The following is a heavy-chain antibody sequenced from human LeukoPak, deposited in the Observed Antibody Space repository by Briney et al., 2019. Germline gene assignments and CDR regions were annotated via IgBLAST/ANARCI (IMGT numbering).Heavy chain of an antibody. CDR3: ARDHLGLYYDY. CDR2: TYYRSRWSH. V-gene: IGHV6-1*01. CDR1: GDSVSSATAA. D-gene: IGHD3/OR15-3a*01. J-gene: IGHJ4*02. Sequence: SRTLSLTCAISGDSVSSATAAWNWIRQSPSRGLEWLGRTYYRSRWSHDYALFVKRRISINADTSTHQFSLQLTSATPEDTAVYYCARDHLGLYYDYWGQGTLVTVSS.